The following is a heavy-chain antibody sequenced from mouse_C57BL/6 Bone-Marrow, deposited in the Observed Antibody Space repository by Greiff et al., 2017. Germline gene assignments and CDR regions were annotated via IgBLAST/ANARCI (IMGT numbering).Heavy chain of an antibody. CDR3: VRSPSVGGGMDY. D-gene: IGHD1-1*02. V-gene: IGHV1-34*01. J-gene: IGHJ4*01. Sequence: EVQLQQSGPELVKPGASVKISCKASGYSFTVYYIHWVKQSHVKSLEWIGRINPYNGASSYNQNFKDKASLTVDKSSSTAYMELHSLTSGDSAVYYCVRSPSVGGGMDYWGQGTSVTVSS. CDR1: GYSFTVYY. CDR2: INPYNGAS.